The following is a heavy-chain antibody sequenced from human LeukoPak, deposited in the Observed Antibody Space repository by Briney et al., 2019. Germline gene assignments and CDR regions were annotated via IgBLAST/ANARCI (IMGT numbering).Heavy chain of an antibody. D-gene: IGHD3-10*01. Sequence: GGSLRLSCTASGFIFSSFEMNWVRQAPGKGLEWVAVIFYDGSNKYYADSVKGRLTVSRDNSKNTLYLQMNSLRVEDTAVYYCARGVRGGTVVWFGELSYFDYWGQGTLVTVSS. CDR2: IFYDGSNK. CDR3: ARGVRGGTVVWFGELSYFDY. J-gene: IGHJ4*02. CDR1: GFIFSSFE. V-gene: IGHV3-33*08.